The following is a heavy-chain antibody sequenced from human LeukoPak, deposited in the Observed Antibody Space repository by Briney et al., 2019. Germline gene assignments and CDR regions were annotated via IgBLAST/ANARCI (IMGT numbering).Heavy chain of an antibody. CDR3: AKGCSRGSSCYIIDC. V-gene: IGHV3-30*18. CDR1: GFTLSSYG. D-gene: IGHD2-15*01. Sequence: PGSSLRLSCAASGFTLSSYGMHWVRQAPGKGLEWVAIISNDGSDKKYADSVKGRFTISRDNSKNTLYLQISGLRAEDTALYYWAKGCSRGSSCYIIDCWGQGTLVTVSS. J-gene: IGHJ4*02. CDR2: ISNDGSDK.